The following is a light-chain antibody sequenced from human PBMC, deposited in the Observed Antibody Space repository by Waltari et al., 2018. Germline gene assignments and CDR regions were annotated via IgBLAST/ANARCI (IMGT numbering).Light chain of an antibody. CDR2: WAS. CDR3: QQYYSLPWT. Sequence: DIVMTQSPDSLAVSLGERATINCKSSQSVLYSSNNKNHLAWYQQKPGQPPKLLVYWASTRESGAPDRFSGSGSGTDFTLTISSLQAEDVAVYYCQQYYSLPWTFGQGTKVEIK. V-gene: IGKV4-1*01. J-gene: IGKJ1*01. CDR1: QSVLYSSNNKNH.